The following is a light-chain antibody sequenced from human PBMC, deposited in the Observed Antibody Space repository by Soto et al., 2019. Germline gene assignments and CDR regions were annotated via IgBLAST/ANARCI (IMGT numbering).Light chain of an antibody. J-gene: IGKJ1*01. V-gene: IGKV3-20*01. CDR1: QTVSGSY. CDR3: QHYGDSSWT. CDR2: GAS. Sequence: EIVLPQSPGTLSLSPGERATLSCRASQTVSGSYLAWYQQKPGQAPRLLIYGASSRASAIPDRFSGSGSATDCTLTISRLEPEDFAVYYCQHYGDSSWTFGQGTKVEIQ.